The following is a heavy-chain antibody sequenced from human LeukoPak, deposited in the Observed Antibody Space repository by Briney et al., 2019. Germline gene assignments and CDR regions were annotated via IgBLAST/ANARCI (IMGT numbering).Heavy chain of an antibody. J-gene: IGHJ5*02. CDR1: GGSVSSGSYY. V-gene: IGHV4-61*01. Sequence: SETLSLTCTVSGGSVSSGSYYWGWIRQPPGKGLEWIGYIYYSGSTNYNPSLKSRVTISVDTSKNQFSLKLSSVTAADTAVYYCARLGSYGYDSPSWGQGTLVTVSS. CDR2: IYYSGST. D-gene: IGHD5-18*01. CDR3: ARLGSYGYDSPS.